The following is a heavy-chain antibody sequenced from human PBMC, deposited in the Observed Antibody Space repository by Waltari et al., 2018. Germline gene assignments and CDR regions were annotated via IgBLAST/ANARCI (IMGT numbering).Heavy chain of an antibody. J-gene: IGHJ4*02. CDR1: DDSFSKYY. CDR2: INRSGST. D-gene: IGHD5-12*01. V-gene: IGHV4-34*02. CDR3: AREYSSFEPIFDY. Sequence: QVQLQQWGAGLLKPSETLSVTCEVFDDSFSKYYWVWIRQSPGKGLEWIGEINRSGSTNDNPALKGRVTISLDMSKKQVSLRVNSVTAADTAVYYCAREYSSFEPIFDYWGRGTLVTVSS.